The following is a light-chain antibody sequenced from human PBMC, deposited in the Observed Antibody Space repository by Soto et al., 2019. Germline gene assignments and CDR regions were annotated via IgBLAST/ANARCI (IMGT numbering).Light chain of an antibody. V-gene: IGKV1-5*01. CDR3: QQYNTYPWT. CDR1: QSINTW. Sequence: DIQMTQSPSTLSASVGDRVTITCRASQSINTWLAWYQQKPGKAPQLLIYHASSLESGVPSRFSGRGSGTESTLTISSLQPDDFATYYCQQYNTYPWTFGQGTKVEIK. J-gene: IGKJ1*01. CDR2: HAS.